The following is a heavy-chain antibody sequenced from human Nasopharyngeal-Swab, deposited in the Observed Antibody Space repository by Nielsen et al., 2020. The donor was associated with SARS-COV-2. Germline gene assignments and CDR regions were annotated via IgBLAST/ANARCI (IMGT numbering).Heavy chain of an antibody. CDR2: IGTAGDT. J-gene: IGHJ3*02. D-gene: IGHD6-19*01. CDR1: GFTFSSYD. V-gene: IGHV3-13*01. CDR3: ARGNQWLRYAFDI. Sequence: GEYLKISCAASGFTFSSYDMHWVRQATGKGLEWLSSIGTAGDTYYPGSVKGRFTISRENAKNSLYLQMNSLRAGDPAVYYCARGNQWLRYAFDIWDQCTMVTVSS.